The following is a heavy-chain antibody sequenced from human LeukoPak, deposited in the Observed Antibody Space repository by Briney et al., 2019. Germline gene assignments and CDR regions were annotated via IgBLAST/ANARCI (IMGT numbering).Heavy chain of an antibody. D-gene: IGHD1-26*01. V-gene: IGHV2-5*01. Sequence: TPSLTCTLSGGSISDYYWTWIRQTPRKALEWLALIYCNDDKRYSPSLKSRLIITKDTSTNKMVLTMTNMDPVDTATYYCAHSLTGATYREQSRVFDYWGQGTLVTVSS. CDR1: GGSISDYYWT. CDR3: AHSLTGATYREQSRVFDY. CDR2: IYCNDDK. J-gene: IGHJ4*02.